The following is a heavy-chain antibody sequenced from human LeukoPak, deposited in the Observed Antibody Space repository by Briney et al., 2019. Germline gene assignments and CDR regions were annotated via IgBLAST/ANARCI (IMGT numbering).Heavy chain of an antibody. Sequence: PSETLSLTCAVYGGSFSGYYWSWIRQPPGKGLEWIGEINHSGSTNYNPSLKSRVTTSVDTSKNRFSLKLSSVTAADTAVYYCARAPSTIAARLESYYFDYWGQGTLVTVSS. CDR2: INHSGST. J-gene: IGHJ4*02. CDR1: GGSFSGYY. V-gene: IGHV4-34*01. D-gene: IGHD6-6*01. CDR3: ARAPSTIAARLESYYFDY.